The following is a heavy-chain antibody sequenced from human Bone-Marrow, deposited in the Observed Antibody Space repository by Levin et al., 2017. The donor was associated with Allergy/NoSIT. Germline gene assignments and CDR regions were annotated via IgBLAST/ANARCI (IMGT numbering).Heavy chain of an antibody. V-gene: IGHV3-23*01. J-gene: IGHJ5*02. Sequence: GESLKISCAASGFTFSSYAMSWVRQAPGKGLEWVSAISGSGGSTYYADSVKGRFTISRDNSKNTLYLQMNSLRAEDTAVYYCAKRSGANRILKHNEHHTRNWFDPWGQGTLVTVSS. CDR2: ISGSGGST. CDR1: GFTFSSYA. D-gene: IGHD2-15*01. CDR3: AKRSGANRILKHNEHHTRNWFDP.